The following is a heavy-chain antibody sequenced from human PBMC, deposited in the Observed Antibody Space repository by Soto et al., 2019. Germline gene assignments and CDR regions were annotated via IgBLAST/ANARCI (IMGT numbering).Heavy chain of an antibody. CDR1: GFTFSDYY. J-gene: IGHJ4*02. D-gene: IGHD3-22*01. CDR2: ITSSGSTI. Sequence: GGSLRLSCAASGFTFSDYYMSWIRQAPGKGQEWVSYITSSGSTIYYADSVKGRFTISTDNARNSLYLQMNSLRAEDTALYYCARYPKPYDSNSYYYYWGQGTLVTVSS. CDR3: ARYPKPYDSNSYYYY. V-gene: IGHV3-11*04.